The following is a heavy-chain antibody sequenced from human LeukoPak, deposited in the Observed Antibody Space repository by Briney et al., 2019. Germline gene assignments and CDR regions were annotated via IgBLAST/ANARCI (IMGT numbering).Heavy chain of an antibody. D-gene: IGHD2-15*01. CDR2: IIPILGIA. V-gene: IGHV1-69*02. CDR1: GGTFSSYT. CDR3: ASGLNLRIFDY. Sequence: ASVKVSCKASGGTFSSYTISWVRQAPGQGLEWMGRIIPILGIANYAQKFQGRVTITADKSTSTAYMELSSLRSEDTAVYYCASGLNLRIFDYWGQGTLVTVSS. J-gene: IGHJ4*02.